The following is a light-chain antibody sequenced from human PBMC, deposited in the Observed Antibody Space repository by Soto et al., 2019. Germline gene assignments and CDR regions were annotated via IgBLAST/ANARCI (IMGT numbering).Light chain of an antibody. CDR2: DVS. V-gene: IGLV2-11*01. CDR1: SSDVGRYNY. CDR3: CSYAGSPYV. J-gene: IGLJ1*01. Sequence: QSAPTQPRSVSGSPGQSVTISCTGTSSDVGRYNYVSWYQHHPGKAPKLMIYDVSTRPSGVPDRFSGSKSGTTASLTISGLQAEDEADYYCCSYAGSPYVFGTGTKVTVL.